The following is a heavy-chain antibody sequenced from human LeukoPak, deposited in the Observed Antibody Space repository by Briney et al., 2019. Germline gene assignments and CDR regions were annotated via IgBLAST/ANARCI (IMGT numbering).Heavy chain of an antibody. CDR2: ISSSSSTI. V-gene: IGHV3-48*04. D-gene: IGHD3-22*01. J-gene: IGHJ4*02. CDR3: ATAKLYYYDSSGYGTDY. CDR1: GFTFSSYS. Sequence: GGSLRLSCAASGFTFSSYSMNWVRQAPGKGLEWVSYISSSSSTIYYADSVKGRFTISRDNAKNSLYLQMNSLRAEDTAVYYCATAKLYYYDSSGYGTDYWGQGTLVTVSS.